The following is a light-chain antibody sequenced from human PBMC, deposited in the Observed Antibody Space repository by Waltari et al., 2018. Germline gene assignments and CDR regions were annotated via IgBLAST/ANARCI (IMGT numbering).Light chain of an antibody. CDR1: QTIDTY. Sequence: DIQMTQSPSSLSASVGDRVTINCRASQTIDTYVNWYQLNPGKAPNLLIFGASTLQDGVTSRFSGSGSGTDFTLTISNLHPEDFSTYYCQQNYDDPTFGQGTKVEIK. CDR2: GAS. V-gene: IGKV1-39*01. CDR3: QQNYDDPT. J-gene: IGKJ1*01.